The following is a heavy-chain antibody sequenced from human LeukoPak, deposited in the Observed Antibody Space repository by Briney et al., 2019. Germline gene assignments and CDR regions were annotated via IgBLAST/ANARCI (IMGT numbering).Heavy chain of an antibody. D-gene: IGHD2-2*01. Sequence: GGSLRLSCAASGFTFSSYAMSWVRQAPGKGLEWVSAISGSGGSTYYADSVKGRFTISRDNSKNTLYLQMNSLRAEDTAVYYCAKDGALGGVPDAISSFDPWGQGTLVTVSS. V-gene: IGHV3-23*01. J-gene: IGHJ5*02. CDR2: ISGSGGST. CDR3: AKDGALGGVPDAISSFDP. CDR1: GFTFSSYA.